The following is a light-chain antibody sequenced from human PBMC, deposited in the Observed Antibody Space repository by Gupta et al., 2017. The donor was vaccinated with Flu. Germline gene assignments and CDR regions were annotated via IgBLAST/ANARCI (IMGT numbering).Light chain of an antibody. CDR2: RNN. CDR3: AGWDDSLSGVV. J-gene: IGLJ2*01. Sequence: QSVLTQPPSASGTPGPRVTISCSGSSSNIGSNYVDWYQQFPGTAPNLLIYRNNQRPSGVPDRFSGSKSGISASLAISGLRSEDEADYYCAGWDDSLSGVVFGGGTKLTVL. V-gene: IGLV1-47*01. CDR1: SSNIGSNY.